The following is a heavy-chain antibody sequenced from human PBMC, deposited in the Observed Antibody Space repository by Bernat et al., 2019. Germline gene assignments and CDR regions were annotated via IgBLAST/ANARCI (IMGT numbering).Heavy chain of an antibody. Sequence: QVQLVQSGAEVKKPGASVKVSCKASGYTFTSYYMHWVRQAPGQGLEWMGIINPSGGSTSYAQKFQGRVNMTRDTSTSTVYMELSSLRSEDTGVHYCASTLIVVPAAMGWFDPWGQGTLVTASS. CDR2: INPSGGST. CDR1: GYTFTSYY. J-gene: IGHJ5*02. V-gene: IGHV1-46*03. D-gene: IGHD2-2*01. CDR3: ASTLIVVPAAMGWFDP.